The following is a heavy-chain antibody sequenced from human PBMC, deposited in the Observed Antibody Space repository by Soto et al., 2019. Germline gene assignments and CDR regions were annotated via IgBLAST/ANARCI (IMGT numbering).Heavy chain of an antibody. CDR3: ARLTTSSGWSLFDS. V-gene: IGHV4-34*01. CDR1: GGSFHGYY. D-gene: IGHD6-13*01. Sequence: SETLSLTCAGYGGSFHGYYWSWIRQPPGKGLEWIGEINHSGSANYNPTFKSRVSISVDTSKNQMSLQLSSVSAADTAVYYCARLTTSSGWSLFDSWGQGMLVTVSS. J-gene: IGHJ4*02. CDR2: INHSGSA.